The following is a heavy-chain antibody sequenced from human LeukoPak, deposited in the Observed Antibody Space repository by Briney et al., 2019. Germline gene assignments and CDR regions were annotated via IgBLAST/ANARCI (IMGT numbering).Heavy chain of an antibody. D-gene: IGHD6-13*01. Sequence: PGGSLRLSCAASGFTFSSYWMSWVRQAPGKGLEGVANIKQDGSEKYYVDSVKGRFTISRDNAKNSLYLQMNSLRAEDTAVYYCARDGSSSWYNYYYYYMDVWGKGTTVTVSS. J-gene: IGHJ6*03. CDR2: IKQDGSEK. CDR3: ARDGSSSWYNYYYYYMDV. CDR1: GFTFSSYW. V-gene: IGHV3-7*01.